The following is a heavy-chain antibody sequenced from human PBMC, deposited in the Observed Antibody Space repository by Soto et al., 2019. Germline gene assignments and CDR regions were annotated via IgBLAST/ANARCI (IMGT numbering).Heavy chain of an antibody. CDR1: GFTFSSYG. CDR2: ISYDGSNK. CDR3: AKHIRAAAGTCWFDP. D-gene: IGHD6-13*01. V-gene: IGHV3-30*18. J-gene: IGHJ5*02. Sequence: QVQLVESGGGVVQPGRSLRLSCAASGFTFSSYGMHWVRQAPGKGLEWVAVISYDGSNKYYADSVKGRFTISRDNSKDTLYLQMNSLRAEDTAVYYCAKHIRAAAGTCWFDPWGQGTLVTVSS.